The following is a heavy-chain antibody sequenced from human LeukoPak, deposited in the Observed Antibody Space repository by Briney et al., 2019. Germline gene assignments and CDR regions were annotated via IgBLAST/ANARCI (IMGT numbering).Heavy chain of an antibody. D-gene: IGHD1-14*01. J-gene: IGHJ1*01. Sequence: ASVKVSCKASGYTFTDFGFIWVRQATGQGLEWMGWVSTYNGDTDYAKKFQDRVTMTTESSTQTTFMGLRNLRSDDTAVYYCARAESMALYFLYWGQGTLVSVSS. V-gene: IGHV1-18*01. CDR2: VSTYNGDT. CDR3: ARAESMALYFLY. CDR1: GYTFTDFG.